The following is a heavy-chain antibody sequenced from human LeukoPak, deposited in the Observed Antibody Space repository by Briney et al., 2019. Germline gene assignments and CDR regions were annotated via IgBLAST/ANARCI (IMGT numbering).Heavy chain of an antibody. Sequence: SETLSLTCAVSGYSISSGYYWGWIRQPPGKGLEWIGRIYHSGSTYYNPSLKRRVPISVDTSKNQFSLKLRSATAADTAVYYCVRHHKSGTDAFDIWGQGTMVTVSS. D-gene: IGHD1-1*01. J-gene: IGHJ3*02. CDR2: IYHSGST. CDR3: VRHHKSGTDAFDI. CDR1: GYSISSGYY. V-gene: IGHV4-38-2*01.